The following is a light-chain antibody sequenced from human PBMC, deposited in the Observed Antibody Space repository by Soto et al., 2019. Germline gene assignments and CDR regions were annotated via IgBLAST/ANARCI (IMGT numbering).Light chain of an antibody. CDR3: QQYNNWPPMYT. J-gene: IGKJ2*01. Sequence: EIVMTQSPATLSVSPGERATLSCRASQSVSSNLAWYQQKPGQAPRLLIYGASTRATGIPARFSGSGSGTEFPLTISSLQSEDFAVYYCQQYNNWPPMYTFGQGTKLEIK. CDR2: GAS. V-gene: IGKV3-15*01. CDR1: QSVSSN.